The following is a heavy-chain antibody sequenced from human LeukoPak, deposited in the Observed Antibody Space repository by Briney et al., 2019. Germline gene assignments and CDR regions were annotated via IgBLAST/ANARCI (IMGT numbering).Heavy chain of an antibody. CDR2: IHYSGST. V-gene: IGHV4-59*11. CDR3: SRAGTGFNIPGAS. D-gene: IGHD1-14*01. CDR1: GASISSHY. Sequence: SETLSLTCSVSGASISSHYWSWIRQPPGKGLEWIGYIHYSGSTNCNPSLKSRVTISLDTSKNQFSLKLTSVTAADTAVYYCSRAGTGFNIPGASWGHGTLVSVSS. J-gene: IGHJ5*01.